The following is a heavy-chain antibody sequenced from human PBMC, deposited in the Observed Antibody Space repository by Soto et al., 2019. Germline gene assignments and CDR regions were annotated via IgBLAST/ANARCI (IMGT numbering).Heavy chain of an antibody. J-gene: IGHJ4*02. D-gene: IGHD3-22*01. CDR3: SANGGYRSHISGYYFFDY. Sequence: SETLSLTCNVSGGSISSGGNYWNWIRQHPGKGLEWIGYISSSGSTYHNPSLKSRVSLSVDTAKNQFSLKMSSVTAADTAVYYCSANGGYRSHISGYYFFDYWGQGALVTVS. CDR2: ISSSGST. CDR1: GGSISSGGNY. V-gene: IGHV4-31*03.